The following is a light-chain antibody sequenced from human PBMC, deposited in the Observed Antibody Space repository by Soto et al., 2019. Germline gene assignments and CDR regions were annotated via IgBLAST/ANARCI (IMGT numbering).Light chain of an antibody. J-gene: IGKJ3*01. CDR2: GAS. CDR3: QQYGSSPLLT. Sequence: EIVLTQSPGTLSLSPGERATLSYRASQSVSSSYLAWYQQKPGQAPRLLIYGASRRAAGIPDRFSGSGSGTDFTLTISRLEPEDFAVYYCQQYGSSPLLTFGPGTKVDIK. V-gene: IGKV3-20*01. CDR1: QSVSSSY.